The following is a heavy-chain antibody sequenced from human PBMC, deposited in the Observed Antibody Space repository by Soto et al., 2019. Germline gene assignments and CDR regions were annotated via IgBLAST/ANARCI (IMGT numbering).Heavy chain of an antibody. CDR1: GFTFSSYG. CDR3: AKETGYSYGFQPNALDV. J-gene: IGHJ6*02. Sequence: QAGGSLRLSCAASGFTFSSYGVHWVRQAPGKGLEWVSIISSRGDRTPYAESVKGRFTISRDDSKNTLFLHMNSLGAEDTAVYYCAKETGYSYGFQPNALDVWGQGTTVTVSS. D-gene: IGHD5-18*01. V-gene: IGHV3-23*01. CDR2: ISSRGDRT.